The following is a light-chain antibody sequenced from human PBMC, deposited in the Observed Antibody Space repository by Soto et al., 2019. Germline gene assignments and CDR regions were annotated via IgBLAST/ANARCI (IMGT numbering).Light chain of an antibody. CDR2: DAS. J-gene: IGKJ1*01. Sequence: EIVLTHSPGTLSLSPGERATLCSRASQSVSSNHLAWYQQKPGQAPRLLIYDASTRATGIPARFSGSGFGTAYTLTISSLEPEDFAVYSSQHRSKWRTFGQGTKV. CDR3: QHRSKWRT. CDR1: QSVSSN. V-gene: IGKV3-11*01.